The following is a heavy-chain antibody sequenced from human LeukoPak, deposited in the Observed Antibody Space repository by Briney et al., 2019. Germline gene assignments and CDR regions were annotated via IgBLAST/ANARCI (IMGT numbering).Heavy chain of an antibody. CDR3: ARSKWFVVPADY. D-gene: IGHD2-2*01. CDR2: INSSGNTI. J-gene: IGHJ4*02. Sequence: GGSLRLSCAASGFTFCDYYMSWIRQAPGKGLEWVSYINSSGNTIYYADSVEGRFTISRDNAKNSLYLQMNSLRADDTAVYYCARSKWFVVPADYWGQGTLVTVSS. CDR1: GFTFCDYY. V-gene: IGHV3-11*01.